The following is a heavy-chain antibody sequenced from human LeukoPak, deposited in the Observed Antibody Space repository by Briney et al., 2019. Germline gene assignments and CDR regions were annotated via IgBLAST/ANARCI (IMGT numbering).Heavy chain of an antibody. J-gene: IGHJ3*02. V-gene: IGHV3-53*01. D-gene: IGHD4-17*01. Sequence: PGGSLRLSCAASGFTVSSNYMSWVRQAPGKGLEWVSIIYSGGSTYYADSVEGRFTISRDNSKNTLYLQMNSLRAEDTAVYYCAKSNDYGDFWPPRPDAFDIWGQGTMVTVSS. CDR1: GFTVSSNY. CDR3: AKSNDYGDFWPPRPDAFDI. CDR2: IYSGGST.